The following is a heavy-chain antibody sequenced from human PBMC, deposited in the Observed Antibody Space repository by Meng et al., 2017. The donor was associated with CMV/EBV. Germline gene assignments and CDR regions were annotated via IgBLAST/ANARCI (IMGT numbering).Heavy chain of an antibody. V-gene: IGHV4-4*07. J-gene: IGHJ4*02. Sequence: QVRLQESGPGLVKPSEPLSLTCTVSGGSISSYYWSWIRQPAGKGLEWIGRIYTSGSTNYNPSLKSRVTMSVDTSKNQFSLKLSSVTAADTAVYYCAREMPIAAAGCFHYWGQGTLVTVSS. CDR1: GGSISSYY. CDR3: AREMPIAAAGCFHY. D-gene: IGHD6-13*01. CDR2: IYTSGST.